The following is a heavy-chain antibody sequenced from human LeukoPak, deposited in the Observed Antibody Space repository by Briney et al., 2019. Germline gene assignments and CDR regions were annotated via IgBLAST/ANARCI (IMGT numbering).Heavy chain of an antibody. Sequence: GASVKVSCMASGYSFIDYAIHWVRQAPGQRLEWMGWINAYNGDTEYSQKFQGRVTITRETSASTAYMELSTLRFEDTAVYYCARGSTSDWPLEYWGRGTLVTVSS. CDR2: INAYNGDT. J-gene: IGHJ4*02. V-gene: IGHV1-3*01. CDR1: GYSFIDYA. D-gene: IGHD2-21*02. CDR3: ARGSTSDWPLEY.